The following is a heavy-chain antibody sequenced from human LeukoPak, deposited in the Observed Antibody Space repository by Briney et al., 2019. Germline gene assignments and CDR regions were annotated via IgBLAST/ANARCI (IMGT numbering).Heavy chain of an antibody. D-gene: IGHD3-22*01. CDR1: GFTFSSYD. CDR2: IRPSGDNT. CDR3: ASFLSSGYYQTWYDP. Sequence: GGSLRLSCAASGFTFSSYDMTWVRQAPGRGLEWVSSIRPSGDNTYYGDSVKGRFTISRDNAKNSLYLQMNSLRAEDTAVYYCASFLSSGYYQTWYDPWGHGTLVTVSS. V-gene: IGHV3-23*01. J-gene: IGHJ5*02.